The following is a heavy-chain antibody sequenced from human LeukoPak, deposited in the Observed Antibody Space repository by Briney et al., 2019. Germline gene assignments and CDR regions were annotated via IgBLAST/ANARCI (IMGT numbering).Heavy chain of an antibody. J-gene: IGHJ4*02. CDR1: GGSISSSNYY. D-gene: IGHD2/OR15-2a*01. V-gene: IGHV4-39*01. CDR3: ARQGIYGHADY. Sequence: SETLSLTCSVSGGSISSSNYYWGWIRQPPGKGLEWIGSVYYSGSTYYNPSLKSRVTISVDTSKNQFSPKLSSVAATDTAMFYCARQGIYGHADYWGQGILVTVSS. CDR2: VYYSGST.